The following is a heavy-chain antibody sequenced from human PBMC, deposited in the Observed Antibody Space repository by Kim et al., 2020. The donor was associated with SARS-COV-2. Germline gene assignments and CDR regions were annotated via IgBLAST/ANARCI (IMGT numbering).Heavy chain of an antibody. Sequence: SETLSLTCTVSGGSISSSSYYWGWIRQPPGKGLEWIGSIYYSGSTYYNPSLKSRVTLSVDTSKNQFSLKLSSVTAADTAVYYCARPGGRDGYNFDYWGQG. V-gene: IGHV4-39*01. J-gene: IGHJ4*02. CDR1: GGSISSSSYY. CDR3: ARPGGRDGYNFDY. CDR2: IYYSGST. D-gene: IGHD5-12*01.